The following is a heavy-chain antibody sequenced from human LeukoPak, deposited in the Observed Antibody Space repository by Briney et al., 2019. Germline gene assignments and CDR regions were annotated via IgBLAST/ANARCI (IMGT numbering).Heavy chain of an antibody. D-gene: IGHD5-24*01. Sequence: GGSLRLSCAASGFTFSTYSMNWLRQAPGKGLQWVSYISGSSTIYYADSVKGRFTISRDNAKNSLYLQMNSLRAEDTAVYYCASSRDNFDYWGQGTLVTVSS. CDR3: ASSRDNFDY. CDR1: GFTFSTYS. CDR2: ISGSSTI. J-gene: IGHJ4*02. V-gene: IGHV3-48*04.